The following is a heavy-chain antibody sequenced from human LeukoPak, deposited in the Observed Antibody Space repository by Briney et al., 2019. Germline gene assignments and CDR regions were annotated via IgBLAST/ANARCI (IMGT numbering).Heavy chain of an antibody. CDR2: IYYSGST. CDR3: ARAPAYSGSYYYVY. CDR1: GGSISSYY. Sequence: PETLSLTCTVSGGSISSYYWSWIRQPPGKGLEWIGYIYYSGSTNYNPSLKSRVTISVDTSKNQFSLKLSSVTAADTALYYCARAPAYSGSYYYVYWGQGTLVTVSS. D-gene: IGHD1-26*01. V-gene: IGHV4-59*01. J-gene: IGHJ4*02.